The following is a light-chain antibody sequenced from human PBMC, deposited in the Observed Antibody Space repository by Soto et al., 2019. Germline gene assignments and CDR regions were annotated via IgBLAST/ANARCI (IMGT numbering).Light chain of an antibody. J-gene: IGKJ1*01. Sequence: DIVMTQSPDSLAVSLGERATINCKSSQTVLYNSNNKNYLAWYQHKPGQPPKLLIYWASTRESGVPDRFSGSGSGADFTLTISSLQAEDVAVYDCQQYYSTPPTFGQGTKVEIK. V-gene: IGKV4-1*01. CDR2: WAS. CDR3: QQYYSTPPT. CDR1: QTVLYNSNNKNY.